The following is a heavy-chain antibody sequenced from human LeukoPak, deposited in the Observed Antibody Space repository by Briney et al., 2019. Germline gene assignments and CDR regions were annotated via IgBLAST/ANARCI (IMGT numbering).Heavy chain of an antibody. Sequence: SETLSLTCTVSGGSISSYYWSWNRQPAGKGLEWIGRVYTSGSTNYNPSLKSRVTMSVDTSKNQFSLKLSSVTAADTAVYYCARGRLWSGYRDYYYYMDVWGKGTTVTVSS. V-gene: IGHV4-4*07. CDR3: ARGRLWSGYRDYYYYMDV. CDR2: VYTSGST. CDR1: GGSISSYY. D-gene: IGHD3-3*01. J-gene: IGHJ6*03.